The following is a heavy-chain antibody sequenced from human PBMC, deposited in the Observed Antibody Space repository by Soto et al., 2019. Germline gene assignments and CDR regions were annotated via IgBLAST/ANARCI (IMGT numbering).Heavy chain of an antibody. CDR1: GLTFSSYS. V-gene: IGHV3-48*01. Sequence: GGSLRLSCAASGLTFSSYSVNWVRQAPGKGLEWVSYISSSSSTIYYADSVKGRFTISRDNAKNSLYLQMNSLRAEDTAVYYCAFGEESRYYYYGMDVWGQGTTVTVSS. CDR2: ISSSSSTI. J-gene: IGHJ6*02. D-gene: IGHD3-10*01. CDR3: AFGEESRYYYYGMDV.